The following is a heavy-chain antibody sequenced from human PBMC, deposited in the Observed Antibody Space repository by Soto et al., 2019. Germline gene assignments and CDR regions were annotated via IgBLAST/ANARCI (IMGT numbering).Heavy chain of an antibody. V-gene: IGHV1-69*13. CDR2: IIPIFGTA. Sequence: SVKVSCKASGGTFSSYAISWVRQAPGQGLEWMGGIIPIFGTANYAQKFQGRVTNTADESTSTAYMELSSLRSEDTAVYYCGAWCYDSSGSYYYYGMDVWGQGTTVTVS. J-gene: IGHJ6*02. CDR3: GAWCYDSSGSYYYYGMDV. D-gene: IGHD3-22*01. CDR1: GGTFSSYA.